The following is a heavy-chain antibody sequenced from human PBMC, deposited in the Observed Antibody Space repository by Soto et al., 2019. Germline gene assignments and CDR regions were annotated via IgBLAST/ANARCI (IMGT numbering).Heavy chain of an antibody. CDR3: ARDRTGYYDSSGYTPGGRDAFDI. CDR1: GYTFTGYY. D-gene: IGHD3-22*01. Sequence: GASVKVSCKASGYTFTGYYMHWVRQAPGQGLEWMGWINPNSGTTNYAQKFQGRVTMTADTSTSTAYMELSSLRSEDTAVYYCARDRTGYYDSSGYTPGGRDAFDIWGQGTMVTVSS. J-gene: IGHJ3*02. CDR2: INPNSGTT. V-gene: IGHV1-2*02.